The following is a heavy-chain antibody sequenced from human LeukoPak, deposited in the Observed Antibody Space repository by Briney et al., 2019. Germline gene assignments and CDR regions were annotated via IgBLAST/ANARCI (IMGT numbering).Heavy chain of an antibody. D-gene: IGHD2-15*01. CDR2: ISDDGDA. J-gene: IGHJ4*02. Sequence: GGSLRLSCAASGFAFSSYAMTWVRQAPGKGLEWVSAISDDGDAKYADSVKGRFTVSRDNSKNTLYLQMNSLRAEDTAVYYCAKGWSCSDWGQGTLVSVSS. CDR1: GFAFSSYA. V-gene: IGHV3-23*01. CDR3: AKGWSCSD.